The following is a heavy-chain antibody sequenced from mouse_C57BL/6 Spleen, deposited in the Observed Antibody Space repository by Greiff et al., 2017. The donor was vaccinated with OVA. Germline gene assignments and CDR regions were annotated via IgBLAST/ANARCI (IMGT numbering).Heavy chain of an antibody. CDR2: IDPEDGEN. Sequence: EVQLQQSGAELVKPGASVKLSCTASGFNIKDYYMHWVKQRTEQGLEWIGRIDPEDGENKYAPKFKGKATITADTSSNTAYLQLSSLTSEDTAVYYCAFYGSSYGGFAYWGQGTLVTVSA. CDR1: GFNIKDYY. V-gene: IGHV14-2*01. J-gene: IGHJ3*01. D-gene: IGHD1-1*01. CDR3: AFYGSSYGGFAY.